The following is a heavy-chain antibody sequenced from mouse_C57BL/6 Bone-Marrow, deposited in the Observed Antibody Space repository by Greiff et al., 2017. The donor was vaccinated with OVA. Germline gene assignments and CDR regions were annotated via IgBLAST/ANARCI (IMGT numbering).Heavy chain of an antibody. CDR2: INPNNGGT. Sequence: VQLQQSGPELVKPGASVKMSCKASGYTFTDYNMHWVKQSHGKSLEWIGYINPNNGGTSYNQKFKGKATLTVNKSSRPAYMALRSLTSEDSAVYYCARSGVYYDYDGGYFDYWGQGTTLTVSS. D-gene: IGHD2-4*01. CDR1: GYTFTDYN. CDR3: ARSGVYYDYDGGYFDY. J-gene: IGHJ2*01. V-gene: IGHV1-22*01.